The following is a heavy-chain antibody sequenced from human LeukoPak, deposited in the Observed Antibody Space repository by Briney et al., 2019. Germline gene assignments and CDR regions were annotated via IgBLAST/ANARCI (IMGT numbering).Heavy chain of an antibody. J-gene: IGHJ6*03. D-gene: IGHD2-15*01. CDR1: GYTFTSYD. CDR3: ARGLYCSGGSCYSDSYYMDV. V-gene: IGHV1-8*01. CDR2: MNPNSGDT. Sequence: GASVKVSCKASGYTFTSYDINWVRQATGQGLEWMGWMNPNSGDTGYAQKFQGRVTMTRNTSISTGYMELSRLRSEDTAVYYCARGLYCSGGSCYSDSYYMDVWGKGTTVTISS.